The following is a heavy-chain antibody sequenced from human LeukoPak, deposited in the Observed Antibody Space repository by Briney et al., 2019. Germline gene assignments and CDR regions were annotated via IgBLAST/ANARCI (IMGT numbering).Heavy chain of an antibody. J-gene: IGHJ6*02. CDR2: ISGDGRIT. D-gene: IGHD2-15*01. CDR3: AKEGCSGGSCYSYGMDV. Sequence: WVSLISGDGRITIYAASVEGRFTISRDNSKNPLYLEMNSLRSEDTALYYCAKEGCSGGSCYSYGMDVWGQGTTVTVSS. V-gene: IGHV3-43*02.